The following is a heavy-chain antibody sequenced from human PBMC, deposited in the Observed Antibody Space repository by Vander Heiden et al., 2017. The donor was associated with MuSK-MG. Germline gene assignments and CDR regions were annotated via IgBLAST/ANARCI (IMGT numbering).Heavy chain of an antibody. J-gene: IGHJ1*01. D-gene: IGHD3-16*01. CDR2: ISGSSGTI. Sequence: EVQLVESGGGLVQPGGSLRLSCTASGFTFSSYSMNWVRQAPGKGLEWFSYISGSSGTIYYADSVKGRFTISRDNADNSLYLQMNSLRAEDTAVYYCARDDYVWGSFHHWGQGTLVTVSS. V-gene: IGHV3-48*01. CDR1: GFTFSSYS. CDR3: ARDDYVWGSFHH.